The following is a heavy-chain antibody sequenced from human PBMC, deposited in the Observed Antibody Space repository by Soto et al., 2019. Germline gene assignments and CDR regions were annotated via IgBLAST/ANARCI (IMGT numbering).Heavy chain of an antibody. J-gene: IGHJ4*02. V-gene: IGHV3-74*01. CDR1: GFTFNTHW. D-gene: IGHD1-26*01. CDR2: IYFDGITT. CDR3: ARGGAMGVDY. Sequence: VGSLRISCTASGFTFNTHWMHWVRQAPGKGLVWVSRIYFDGITTNYADSVKGRLTVSRDNAKNTVYLHVNTLRDEDTAVYYCARGGAMGVDYWGQGTLVTAPQ.